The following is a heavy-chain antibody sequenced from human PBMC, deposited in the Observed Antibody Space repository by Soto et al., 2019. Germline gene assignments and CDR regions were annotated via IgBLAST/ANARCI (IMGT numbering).Heavy chain of an antibody. CDR1: GFTFGDYA. V-gene: IGHV3-49*03. Sequence: EVQLVESGGGLVQPGRSLRLSCTASGFTFGDYAMSWFRQAPGKGLEWVGFIRSKAYGGTTEYAASVKGRFTISRDDSKSIAYLQMNSLKTDDTAVYYCTRAGDGYDYIWGSYPPFDYWGQGTLVTVSS. J-gene: IGHJ4*02. CDR2: IRSKAYGGTT. D-gene: IGHD3-16*01. CDR3: TRAGDGYDYIWGSYPPFDY.